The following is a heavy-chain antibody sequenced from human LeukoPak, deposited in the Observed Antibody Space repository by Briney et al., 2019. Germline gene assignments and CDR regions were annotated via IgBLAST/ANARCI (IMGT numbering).Heavy chain of an antibody. D-gene: IGHD6-13*01. V-gene: IGHV3-74*01. J-gene: IGHJ4*02. Sequence: GGSLRLSCGVSGFSFSRYWMHWVRRAPGKGRVWVSRINSDGSRTNYADSVKGRFTIPRDNAKNTLYLQMNSLRAEDTAVYYCARGRGSSWYFDYWGQGTLVTVSS. CDR1: GFSFSRYW. CDR3: ARGRGSSWYFDY. CDR2: INSDGSRT.